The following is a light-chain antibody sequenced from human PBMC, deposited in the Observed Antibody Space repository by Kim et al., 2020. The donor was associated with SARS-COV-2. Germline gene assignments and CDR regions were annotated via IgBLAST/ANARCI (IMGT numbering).Light chain of an antibody. CDR3: NSRDSSGNLYV. CDR1: SLRSYY. V-gene: IGLV3-19*01. J-gene: IGLJ1*01. Sequence: SSELTQDPAVSVALGQTVRITCQGDSLRSYYASWYQQKPGQAPVLVIYGKNNRPSGIPDRFSGSSSGNTASLTITGAQAEDEADYYCNSRDSSGNLYVFGTGKKVTVL. CDR2: GKN.